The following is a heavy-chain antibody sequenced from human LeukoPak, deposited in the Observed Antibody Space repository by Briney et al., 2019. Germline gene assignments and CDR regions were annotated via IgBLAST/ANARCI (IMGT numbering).Heavy chain of an antibody. V-gene: IGHV3-23*01. CDR1: GFTFSSYA. CDR3: AKEGYYDSSGYYYLLDY. Sequence: GASLRLFCAASGFTFSSYAMSWVRQAPGKGLEWVSAISGSGGSTYYADSVKGRFTISRDNSKNTLYLQMNSLRAEDTAVYYCAKEGYYDSSGYYYLLDYWGQGTLVTVSS. CDR2: ISGSGGST. D-gene: IGHD3-22*01. J-gene: IGHJ4*02.